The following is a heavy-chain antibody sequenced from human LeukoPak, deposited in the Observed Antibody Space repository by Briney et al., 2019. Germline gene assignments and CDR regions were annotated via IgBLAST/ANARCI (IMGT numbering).Heavy chain of an antibody. CDR2: IYYSGST. J-gene: IGHJ1*01. Sequence: PSETLSLTCTVSGGSISSGGYCWSWIRQHPGKGLEWIGYIYYSGSTYYNPSLKSRVTISVDTSKNQFSLKLSSVTAADTAVYYCARGAWTEYFQHWGQGTLVTVSS. CDR3: ARGAWTEYFQH. D-gene: IGHD1-1*01. CDR1: GGSISSGGYC. V-gene: IGHV4-31*03.